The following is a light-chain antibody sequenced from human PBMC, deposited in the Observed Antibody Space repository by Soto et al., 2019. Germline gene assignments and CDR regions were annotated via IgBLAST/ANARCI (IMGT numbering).Light chain of an antibody. Sequence: EVVLTQSPATLSVSPGERATLSCRASRSVNRDLAWYQQKPGQAPRLLIYGASTRATDIPARFSGSGSGTEFTLTVSSLQSEDFAVYSCQLYNSWPLTFGGGTKVEIK. CDR1: RSVNRD. J-gene: IGKJ4*01. CDR2: GAS. V-gene: IGKV3-15*01. CDR3: QLYNSWPLT.